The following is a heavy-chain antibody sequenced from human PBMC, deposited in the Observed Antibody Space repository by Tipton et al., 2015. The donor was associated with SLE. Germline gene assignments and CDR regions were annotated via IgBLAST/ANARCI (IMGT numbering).Heavy chain of an antibody. V-gene: IGHV3-7*01. CDR2: IKQDGSER. Sequence: SLRLSCAASGFTFSSHAMNWVRQAPGKGLEWVANIKQDGSERHYVDSVRGRFSISRDNARNSLFLQMNSLRGEDTATYYCARTFASGYYVRGAIDIWGQGTLVTVSS. D-gene: IGHD5-12*01. CDR1: GFTFSSHA. J-gene: IGHJ3*02. CDR3: ARTFASGYYVRGAIDI.